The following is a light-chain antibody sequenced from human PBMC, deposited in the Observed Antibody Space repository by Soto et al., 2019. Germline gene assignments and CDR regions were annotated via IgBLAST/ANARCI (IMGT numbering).Light chain of an antibody. V-gene: IGKV3-20*01. J-gene: IGKJ2*01. CDR2: DTT. Sequence: DILLTQSPGTLSLSPGGRATLSCRASQSVSSNYLAWYLHKPGQAPRLLIYDTTTRATGIPDRLSGSGSGTDFTLTISSLQAGDEAIYHCQQYYNTPYTFGQGTTLEIK. CDR1: QSVSSNY. CDR3: QQYYNTPYT.